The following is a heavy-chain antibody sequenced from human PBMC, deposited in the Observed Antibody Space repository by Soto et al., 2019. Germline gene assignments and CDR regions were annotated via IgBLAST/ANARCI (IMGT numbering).Heavy chain of an antibody. D-gene: IGHD3-3*01. Sequence: SETLSLTCTVSGGSISSYYWSWIRQPPGKGLEWIGYVYYSGSTNYNPSLKSRVTISVDTSKNQFSLRLSSVTAADTAVYYCARDGGSSGVDFDYWGQGTLVTVSS. V-gene: IGHV4-59*12. J-gene: IGHJ4*02. CDR1: GGSISSYY. CDR2: VYYSGST. CDR3: ARDGGSSGVDFDY.